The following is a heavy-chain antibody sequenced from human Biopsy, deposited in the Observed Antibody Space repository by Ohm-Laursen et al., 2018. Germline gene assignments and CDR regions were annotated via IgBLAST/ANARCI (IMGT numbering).Heavy chain of an antibody. V-gene: IGHV1-8*01. CDR3: ARWETTLGRSLDS. J-gene: IGHJ4*02. Sequence: EASVKVSCNASGYTFTSHDINWVRQATGQGLEWMGWMSPNTGNTVYAQRFQDRVTMTSDTSTGTAYMGLTSLTSDDTAVYFCARWETTLGRSLDSWGQGTLVAVSS. CDR1: GYTFTSHD. D-gene: IGHD1-26*01. CDR2: MSPNTGNT.